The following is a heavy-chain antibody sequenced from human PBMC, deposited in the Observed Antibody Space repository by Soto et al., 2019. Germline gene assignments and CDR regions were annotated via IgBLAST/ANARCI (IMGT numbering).Heavy chain of an antibody. V-gene: IGHV1-46*01. CDR1: GYTFTSYY. D-gene: IGHD3-22*01. CDR3: AREGYDSSGYYYFDY. Sequence: ASVKVSCKASGYTFTSYYMHWVRQAPGQGLEWMGIINPSGGSTSYAQKFQGRVTMTRDTSTSTVYMELSSLRSEDAAVYYCAREGYDSSGYYYFDYWGQGTLVTVSS. CDR2: INPSGGST. J-gene: IGHJ4*02.